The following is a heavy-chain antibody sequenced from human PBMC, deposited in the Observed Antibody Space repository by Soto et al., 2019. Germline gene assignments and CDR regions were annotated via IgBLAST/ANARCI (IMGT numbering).Heavy chain of an antibody. CDR2: IIPIFGTA. D-gene: IGHD3-22*01. J-gene: IGHJ5*02. CDR1: GGTFSSYA. Sequence: QVQLVQSGAEVKKPGSSVKVSCKASGGTFSSYAITWVRHAPGQGLEWMGGIIPIFGTANYAQKFQARVTITADASTSTAYMELSSLRSEDTAVDYCARDRGPSSGYYPYWFDPWGQGTLVTVSS. CDR3: ARDRGPSSGYYPYWFDP. V-gene: IGHV1-69*12.